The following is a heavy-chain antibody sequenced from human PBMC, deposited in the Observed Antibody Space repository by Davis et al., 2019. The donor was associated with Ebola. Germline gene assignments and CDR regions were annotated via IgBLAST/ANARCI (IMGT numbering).Heavy chain of an antibody. CDR1: GFTVSTNY. Sequence: GESLKISCAASGFTVSTNYMSWVRQAPGKGLEWVSVIYSGGNTYYADSVKGRFTISRDNSKNTLCLQMNSLRAEDTAVYYCAKDNRYSSSWYSPPYYYYGMDVWGQGTTVTVSS. J-gene: IGHJ6*02. CDR2: IYSGGNT. D-gene: IGHD6-13*01. V-gene: IGHV3-66*01. CDR3: AKDNRYSSSWYSPPYYYYGMDV.